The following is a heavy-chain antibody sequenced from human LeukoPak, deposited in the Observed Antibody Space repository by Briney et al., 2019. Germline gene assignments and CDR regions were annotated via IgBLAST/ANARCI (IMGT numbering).Heavy chain of an antibody. V-gene: IGHV1-2*02. Sequence: ASVTVSFKASGYTFTFYYMHWVGQAPGQGREGMGWINPNSGGTDYAQKLQGRVTMTRDTSISTAYMELKWLGSDDTAVYYCARGGYCSGTNCFVLAAEFDYWGQGTLVTVSS. D-gene: IGHD2-2*01. CDR1: GYTFTFYY. CDR2: INPNSGGT. CDR3: ARGGYCSGTNCFVLAAEFDY. J-gene: IGHJ4*02.